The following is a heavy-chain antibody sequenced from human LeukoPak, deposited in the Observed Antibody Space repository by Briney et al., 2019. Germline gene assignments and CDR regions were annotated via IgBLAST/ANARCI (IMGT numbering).Heavy chain of an antibody. CDR3: VRWYCGSGLENYYYYMDV. CDR1: GFTFSSYG. J-gene: IGHJ6*03. V-gene: IGHV3-23*01. CDR2: ISGSGGST. Sequence: GSLRLSCAASGFTFSSYGMSWVRQAPGKGLEWVSAISGSGGSTYYADSVKGRFTISRDNSKNTLYLQMNSLRAEDTAVYYCVRWYCGSGLENYYYYMDVWGKGTTVTISS. D-gene: IGHD3-10*01.